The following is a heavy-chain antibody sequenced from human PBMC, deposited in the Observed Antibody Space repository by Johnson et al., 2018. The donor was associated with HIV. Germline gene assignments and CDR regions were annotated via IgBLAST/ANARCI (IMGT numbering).Heavy chain of an antibody. CDR3: ASLGGLGGFDV. CDR1: GFTFSDYY. CDR2: ISSSGSTI. J-gene: IGHJ3*01. Sequence: HVQLVESGGGVVKPGGSLRLSCAASGFTFSDYYMSWIRQAPGKGLEWVSYISSSGSTIYYADSVKGRFTISRDNSKNTLYLQMNSLTPEDTAVYYCASLGGLGGFDVWGQGTMVTVSS. D-gene: IGHD1-26*01. V-gene: IGHV3-11*04.